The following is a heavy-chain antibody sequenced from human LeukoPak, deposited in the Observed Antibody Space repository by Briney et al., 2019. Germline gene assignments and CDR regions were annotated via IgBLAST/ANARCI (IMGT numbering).Heavy chain of an antibody. CDR3: AKDLWFGEFIPVFDY. D-gene: IGHD3-10*01. V-gene: IGHV3-23*01. Sequence: GGSLRLSCAASGFTFSSYAMSWVRQAPGKGLEWVSAISGSGGSTYYADSVKGRFTISRDNPKNTLYLQMNSLRAEDTAVYYCAKDLWFGEFIPVFDYWGQGTLVTVSS. CDR1: GFTFSSYA. J-gene: IGHJ4*02. CDR2: ISGSGGST.